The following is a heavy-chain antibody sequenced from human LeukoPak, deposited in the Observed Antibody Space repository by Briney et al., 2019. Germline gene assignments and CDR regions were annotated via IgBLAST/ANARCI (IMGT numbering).Heavy chain of an antibody. CDR2: ISSSSSTI. V-gene: IGHV3-48*01. CDR1: GFTFSSYS. J-gene: IGHJ4*02. CDR3: ARDRRALDY. Sequence: GGSLRLSCVGSGFTFSSYSMNWVRQAPGKGLEWVSYISSSSSTIYYADSVKGRFTISRDNSKNTLYLQMNSLRAEDTAVYYCARDRRALDYWGQGTLVTVSS.